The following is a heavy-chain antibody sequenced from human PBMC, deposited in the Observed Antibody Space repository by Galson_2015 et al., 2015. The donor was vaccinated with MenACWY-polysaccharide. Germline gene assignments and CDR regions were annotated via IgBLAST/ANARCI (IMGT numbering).Heavy chain of an antibody. Sequence: SLRLSCAASGLTFSSSWMNWVRQAPGKGLEWVASIKPDGSEKYYVDSVKGRFSISRDNAENSLYLQMNSLRAEDTAVYYCANWRWLPHWGQGTLVTVSS. CDR3: ANWRWLPH. J-gene: IGHJ4*02. D-gene: IGHD5-24*01. CDR2: IKPDGSEK. V-gene: IGHV3-7*01. CDR1: GLTFSSSW.